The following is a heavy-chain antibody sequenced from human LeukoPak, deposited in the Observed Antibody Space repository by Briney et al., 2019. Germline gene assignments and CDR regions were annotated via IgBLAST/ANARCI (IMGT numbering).Heavy chain of an antibody. D-gene: IGHD6-19*01. CDR2: VNSDGSST. J-gene: IGHJ4*02. V-gene: IGHV3-74*01. CDR3: ARGSTRYSSGWYGLDY. Sequence: GGSPRLSCAASGFTFSSYWMHWVRQAPGKGLVWVSRVNSDGSSTTYADSVKGRFTISRDNAKNTLYLQMNSLRAEDTAVYYCARGSTRYSSGWYGLDYWGQGTLVTVSS. CDR1: GFTFSSYW.